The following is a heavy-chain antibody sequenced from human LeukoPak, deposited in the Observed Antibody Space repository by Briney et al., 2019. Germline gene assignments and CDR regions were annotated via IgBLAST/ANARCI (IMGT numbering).Heavy chain of an antibody. CDR2: ISSSSSYI. J-gene: IGHJ4*02. V-gene: IGHV3-21*01. D-gene: IGHD5-12*01. Sequence: GGSLRLSCATSGFDFSSYSMNWVRQAPGKGLEWVSSISSSSSYIYYADSVKGRFTISRDNAKNSLYLQMNSLRAEDTAVYYCARGDRREVATVDYWGQGTLVTVSS. CDR3: ARGDRREVATVDY. CDR1: GFDFSSYS.